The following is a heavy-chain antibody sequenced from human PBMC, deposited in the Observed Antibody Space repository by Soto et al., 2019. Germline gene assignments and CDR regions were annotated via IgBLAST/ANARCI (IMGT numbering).Heavy chain of an antibody. D-gene: IGHD3-9*01. V-gene: IGHV3-9*01. CDR2: ISWNSGSI. CDR1: GFTFDDYA. CDR3: ASGRGYDILTGYYPYFDY. Sequence: DVQLVESGGGLAQPGRSLRLSCAASGFTFDDYAMHWVRQAPGKGPEWVSGISWNSGSIGYADSVKGRFTISRDNAKKSLYLQMNSLTAEDTALYYCASGRGYDILTGYYPYFDYWGQGTLVTVSS. J-gene: IGHJ4*02.